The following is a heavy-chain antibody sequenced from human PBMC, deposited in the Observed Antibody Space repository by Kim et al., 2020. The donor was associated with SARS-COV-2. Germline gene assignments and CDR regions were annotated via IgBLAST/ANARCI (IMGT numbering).Heavy chain of an antibody. CDR2: INSDGSST. CDR3: ARARGIGRGRYYYYYGMDV. J-gene: IGHJ6*02. CDR1: GFTFSSYW. D-gene: IGHD1-26*01. V-gene: IGHV3-74*01. Sequence: GGSLRLSCAASGFTFSSYWMHWVRQAPGKGLVWVSRINSDGSSTSYADSVKGRFTISRDNAKNTLYLQMNSLRAEDTAVYYCARARGIGRGRYYYYYGMDVWGQGTTVTVSS.